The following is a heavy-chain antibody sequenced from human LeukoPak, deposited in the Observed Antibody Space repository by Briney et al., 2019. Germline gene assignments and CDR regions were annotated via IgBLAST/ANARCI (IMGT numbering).Heavy chain of an antibody. J-gene: IGHJ3*02. Sequence: SETLSLTCTVSGGSISSSSYYWGWIRQPPGKGLEWIGSIYYSGSTYYNPSLKSRVTISVDTSKNQFSLKLSSVTAADTAVYYCARPCDPRGHDAFDIWGQGTMVTVSS. V-gene: IGHV4-39*01. CDR1: GGSISSSSYY. CDR3: ARPCDPRGHDAFDI. CDR2: IYYSGST. D-gene: IGHD2-21*02.